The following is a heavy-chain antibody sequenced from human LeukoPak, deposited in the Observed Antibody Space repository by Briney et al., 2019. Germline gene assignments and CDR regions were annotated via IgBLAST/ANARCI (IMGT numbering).Heavy chain of an antibody. CDR2: ISGSGGST. CDR1: GFTFSSYA. CDR3: AKDVIYDRGGGDFDY. Sequence: GGSLRLSCAASGFTFSSYAMSWARQAPGKGLEWVSAISGSGGSTYYADSVKGRFTISRDNSKNTLYLQMNSLRAEDTAVYYCAKDVIYDRGGGDFDYWGQGTLVTVSS. D-gene: IGHD3-22*01. V-gene: IGHV3-23*01. J-gene: IGHJ4*02.